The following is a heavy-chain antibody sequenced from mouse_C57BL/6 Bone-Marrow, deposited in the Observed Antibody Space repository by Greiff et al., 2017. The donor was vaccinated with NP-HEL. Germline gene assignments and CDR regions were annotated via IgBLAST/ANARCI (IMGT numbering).Heavy chain of an antibody. CDR1: GYTFTSYW. J-gene: IGHJ2*01. CDR3: ARDSGYAFDY. V-gene: IGHV1-53*01. CDR2: INPNNGGT. Sequence: QVQLQQPGTELVKPGASVKLSCKASGYTFTSYWMHWLKQRPGQGLEWIRNINPNNGGTNDNEKFKTKATLTVDKSSSTAYMQLSSLTAEDSAVYYCARDSGYAFDYWGQGTTLTVSS. D-gene: IGHD3-2*02.